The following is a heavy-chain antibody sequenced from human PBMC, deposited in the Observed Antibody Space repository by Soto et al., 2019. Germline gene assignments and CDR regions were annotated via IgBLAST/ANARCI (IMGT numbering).Heavy chain of an antibody. J-gene: IGHJ5*02. CDR2: MNPNRGNT. V-gene: IGHV1-8*01. CDR3: ARERSAAGTGWFDP. CDR1: GYTFTSYD. D-gene: IGHD6-13*01. Sequence: QVQLVQSGAEVKKPGASVKVSCKASGYTFTSYDINWVRQATGQGLEWMGWMNPNRGNTGYAQKFQGRVTMTRNTCISTAYMELGSLRSEETAVYYCARERSAAGTGWFDPWGQGTLVTVSS.